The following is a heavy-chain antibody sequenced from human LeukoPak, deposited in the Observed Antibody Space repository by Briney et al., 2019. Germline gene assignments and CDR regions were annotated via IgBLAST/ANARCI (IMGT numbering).Heavy chain of an antibody. Sequence: ASVKVSCKASGYTFTGYDINWVRQATGQGLEWMGWMNPNSGNTGYAQKFQGRATMTRNTSISTAYMELSSLRSEDTAVYYCARDPQYNYYDSSGYYPNWFDPWGQGTLVTVSS. CDR3: ARDPQYNYYDSSGYYPNWFDP. CDR2: MNPNSGNT. J-gene: IGHJ5*02. D-gene: IGHD3-22*01. V-gene: IGHV1-8*01. CDR1: GYTFTGYD.